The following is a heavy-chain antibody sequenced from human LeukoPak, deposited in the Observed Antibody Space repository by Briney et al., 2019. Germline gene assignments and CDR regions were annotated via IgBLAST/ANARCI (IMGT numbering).Heavy chain of an antibody. CDR2: ISGSGGGT. CDR1: GFTFSSSP. V-gene: IGHV3-23*01. J-gene: IGHJ4*02. D-gene: IGHD6-19*01. CDR3: AKHRGDGSGWY. Sequence: GGSLRLSCAASGFTFSSSPMSWLREAPGKGLEWVSAISGSGGGTYYADSVKGRFTISRDNSENTLYLQMNSLRAEDTAVYYCAKHRGDGSGWYWGQGTLVTVSS.